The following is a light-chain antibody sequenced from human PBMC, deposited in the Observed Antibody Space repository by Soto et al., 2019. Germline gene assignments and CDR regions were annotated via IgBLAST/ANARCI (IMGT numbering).Light chain of an antibody. J-gene: IGLJ2*01. CDR1: SSSIGAGYD. CDR3: QSFDSSLNAVV. V-gene: IGLV1-40*01. Sequence: QSVLTQPPSVSGAPGQRVTISCTGSSSSIGAGYDVHWYQQRPGTAHKLLIYSYNNRTSGVPDRFSGSKSGSSASLAITGLHDEDEADYYCQSFDSSLNAVVFGGGTKLTVL. CDR2: SYN.